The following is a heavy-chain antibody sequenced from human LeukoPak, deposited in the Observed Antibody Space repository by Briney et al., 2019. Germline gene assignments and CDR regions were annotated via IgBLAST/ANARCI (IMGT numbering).Heavy chain of an antibody. CDR1: GFTFSSYA. CDR3: AKGRGGPIYITMIVVVNPPDR. CDR2: ISYDGSNK. Sequence: PSGRSLRLSCAASGFTFSSYAMHWVRQAPGKGLEWVAVISYDGSNKYYADSVKGRFTISRDNSKNTLYLQMNSLRAEDTAVYYCAKGRGGPIYITMIVVVNPPDRWGQGTLVTVSS. D-gene: IGHD3-22*01. J-gene: IGHJ4*02. V-gene: IGHV3-30-3*01.